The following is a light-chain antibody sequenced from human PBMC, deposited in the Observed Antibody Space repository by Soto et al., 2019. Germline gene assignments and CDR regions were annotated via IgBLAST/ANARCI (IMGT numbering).Light chain of an antibody. V-gene: IGKV3-20*01. Sequence: EIVLTQSPGTLSLSPGERATLSCRASQSVSSSYLAWYQQKPGQAPRLLIYGASSRATGIPDRFSGSGSGTDFTLTISRLEPEDFAVYYCQQYGSSPPTFGHGTNLEIK. CDR3: QQYGSSPPT. CDR1: QSVSSSY. J-gene: IGKJ2*01. CDR2: GAS.